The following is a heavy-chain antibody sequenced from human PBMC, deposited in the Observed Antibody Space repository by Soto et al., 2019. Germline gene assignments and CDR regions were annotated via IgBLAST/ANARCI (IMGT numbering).Heavy chain of an antibody. J-gene: IGHJ4*02. V-gene: IGHV3-33*01. CDR1: GFTFSSYG. CDR2: IGYDGSDK. D-gene: IGHD3-10*01. CDR3: ARDHGGSGREEY. Sequence: QVQLAESGGGVVQPGRSLRLSCAASGFTFSSYGMHWVRQAPGKGLEWVAVIGYDGSDKYYADSVKGRFTISRDNSKNTLYLQMDSLRAEDTAVYYCARDHGGSGREEYWGQGTLVTVSS.